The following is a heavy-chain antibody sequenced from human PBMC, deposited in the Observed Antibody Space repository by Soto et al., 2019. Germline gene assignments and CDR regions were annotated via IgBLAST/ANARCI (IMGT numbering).Heavy chain of an antibody. CDR2: IVVGSGNT. V-gene: IGHV1-58*01. CDR1: GFTFTSSA. Sequence: SVKVSCKASGFTFTSSAVQWVRQARGQRLEWIGWIVVGSGNTNYAQKFQERVTITRDMSTSTAYMEMSDLRSDDTAVYYCAANWNFGLNFWGQGTLVTVSS. D-gene: IGHD1-1*01. CDR3: AANWNFGLNF. J-gene: IGHJ4*02.